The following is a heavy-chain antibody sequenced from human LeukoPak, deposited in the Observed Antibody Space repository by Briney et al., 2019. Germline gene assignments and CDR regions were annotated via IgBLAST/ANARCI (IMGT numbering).Heavy chain of an antibody. CDR3: ARGCSSTSCYMHYYYYMDV. D-gene: IGHD2-2*02. V-gene: IGHV1-69*13. CDR2: IIPIFGTA. J-gene: IGHJ6*03. CDR1: GGTFSSYA. Sequence: SVKVSCKASGGTFSSYAISWVRQAPGQGLEWMGGIIPIFGTANYAQKFQGRVTITADESTSTAYMELSSLRSEDTAVYYCARGCSSTSCYMHYYYYMDVWGKGTTVTVSS.